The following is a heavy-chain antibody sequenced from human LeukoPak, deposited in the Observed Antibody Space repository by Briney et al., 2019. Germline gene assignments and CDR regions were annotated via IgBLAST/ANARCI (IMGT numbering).Heavy chain of an antibody. CDR1: GFTFEDYG. CDR3: ARANYSPYYFDY. D-gene: IGHD4-11*01. CDR2: INWHGGST. J-gene: IGHJ4*02. Sequence: GGSLRLSCVASGFTFEDYGMSWVRQSAGKGLEWVSSINWHGGSTHYAESVKGRFTISRDNAKNSLFLQMNSLRAEDTALYYCARANYSPYYFDYWGQGTLVTASS. V-gene: IGHV3-20*04.